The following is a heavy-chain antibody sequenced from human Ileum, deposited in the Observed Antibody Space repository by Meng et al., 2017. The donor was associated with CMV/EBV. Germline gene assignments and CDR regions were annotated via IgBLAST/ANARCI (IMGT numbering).Heavy chain of an antibody. CDR2: IKSKGSGGTT. Sequence: VQLGESGGGVVRPGGSLRVACVGSGFNFNDAWMSWVRQAPRKGLEWIGRIKSKGSGGTTDYVASVKDRFIISRDDSKNTVYLQMNSLEIEDTAVYYCAWDIANFLNKWGQGALVTVSS. CDR3: AWDIANFLNK. V-gene: IGHV3-15*01. D-gene: IGHD3-3*01. J-gene: IGHJ4*02. CDR1: GFNFNDAW.